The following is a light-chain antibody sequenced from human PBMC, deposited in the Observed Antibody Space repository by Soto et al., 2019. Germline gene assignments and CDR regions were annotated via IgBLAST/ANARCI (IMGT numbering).Light chain of an antibody. CDR2: GAS. Sequence: EIVMTQSPATLSVSPGERATLSCRASQSVSSNLAWYQQKPGQAPRLLIYGASTRATGIPARFSGSGSGTEFTLTISSLKSEDVAVYYCQQYHNWTPYTFGQGTKLEIK. CDR1: QSVSSN. CDR3: QQYHNWTPYT. V-gene: IGKV3-15*01. J-gene: IGKJ2*01.